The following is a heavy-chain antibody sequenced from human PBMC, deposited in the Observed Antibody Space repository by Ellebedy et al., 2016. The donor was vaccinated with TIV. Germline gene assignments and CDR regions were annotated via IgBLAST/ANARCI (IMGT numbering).Heavy chain of an antibody. V-gene: IGHV5-51*01. CDR1: GYSFTTYW. J-gene: IGHJ4*02. CDR2: IYPGDSDT. Sequence: GESLKISCQGSGYSFTTYWISWVRQMPGKGLEWMGIIYPGDSDTRYSPSFQGQVTISADKSISTAYLQWSSLKASDTAMYYCARSLLWSHRTSFDYWGQGTLVTVSS. D-gene: IGHD3-10*01. CDR3: ARSLLWSHRTSFDY.